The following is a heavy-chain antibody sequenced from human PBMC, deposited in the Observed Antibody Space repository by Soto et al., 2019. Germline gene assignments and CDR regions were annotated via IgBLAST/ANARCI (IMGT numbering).Heavy chain of an antibody. J-gene: IGHJ4*02. CDR3: AKDRVVYGDYSTPGGY. V-gene: IGHV3-23*01. D-gene: IGHD4-17*01. CDR2: ISGSGGST. CDR1: GFTFSSYA. Sequence: VQLLESGGGLVQPGGSLRLSCAASGFTFSSYAMSWVRQAPGKGLEWVSAISGSGGSTYYADSVKGRFTISRDNSKNTLYLQMNSLRAEDTAVYYCAKDRVVYGDYSTPGGYWGQGTLVTVSS.